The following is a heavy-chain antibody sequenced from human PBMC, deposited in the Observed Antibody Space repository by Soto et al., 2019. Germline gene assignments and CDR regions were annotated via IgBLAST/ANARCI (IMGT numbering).Heavy chain of an antibody. Sequence: GGSLRLSCAASGFTFSSYSMNWVRQAPGKGLEWVSSISSSSSYIYYADSVKGRFTISRDNAKNSLYLQMNSLRAEDTAVYYCASGYDILTGYFWFDPWGQGTLVTVSS. V-gene: IGHV3-21*01. CDR1: GFTFSSYS. CDR2: ISSSSSYI. CDR3: ASGYDILTGYFWFDP. J-gene: IGHJ5*02. D-gene: IGHD3-9*01.